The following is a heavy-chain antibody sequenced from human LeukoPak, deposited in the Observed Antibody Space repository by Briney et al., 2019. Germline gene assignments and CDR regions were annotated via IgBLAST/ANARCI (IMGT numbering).Heavy chain of an antibody. CDR1: GFNFGNYA. Sequence: GGSLRLSCTASGFNFGNYAMCWVRQAPGKGLEWLGFIRSKASGGAIEYDPSVDGRLTISRDDSKSIAYLQMTSLKTEDTATYFCTREVDGMSAYWGQGTLVTVSS. CDR3: TREVDGMSAY. CDR2: IRSKASGGAI. V-gene: IGHV3-49*04. J-gene: IGHJ4*02. D-gene: IGHD1-14*01.